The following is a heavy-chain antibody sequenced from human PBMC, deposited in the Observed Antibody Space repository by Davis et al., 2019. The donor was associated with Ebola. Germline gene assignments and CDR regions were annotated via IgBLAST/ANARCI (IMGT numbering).Heavy chain of an antibody. CDR1: GFIVSNDY. J-gene: IGHJ6*02. V-gene: IGHV3-53*04. Sequence: GGSLRLSCVVSGFIVSNDYMTWVRQAPGKGLEWVSVIYTGGSTYYAESVKGRFSISRQNRKNTLFLQMNNLRAEDTAVYFCARGRYYYGSASYYDSLDYYAMDVWGQGTTVIVSS. D-gene: IGHD3-10*01. CDR2: IYTGGST. CDR3: ARGRYYYGSASYYDSLDYYAMDV.